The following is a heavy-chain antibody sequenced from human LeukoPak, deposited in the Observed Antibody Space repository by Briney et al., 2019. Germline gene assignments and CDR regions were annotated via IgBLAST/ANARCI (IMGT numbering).Heavy chain of an antibody. Sequence: ASVKVSCKASGYTFTSYYMHWVRQAPGQGLEWMGIINPSGGSTSYAQKFQGRVTMTRDMSTSTVYMELSSLRSEDTAVYYCARVPEQSSITAWFDYWGQGTLVTVSS. CDR3: ARVPEQSSITAWFDY. CDR1: GYTFTSYY. J-gene: IGHJ4*02. D-gene: IGHD6-6*01. CDR2: INPSGGST. V-gene: IGHV1-46*01.